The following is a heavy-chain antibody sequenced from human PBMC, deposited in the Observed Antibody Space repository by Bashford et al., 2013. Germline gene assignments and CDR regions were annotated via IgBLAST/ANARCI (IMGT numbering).Heavy chain of an antibody. D-gene: IGHD2-2*01. J-gene: IGHJ6*02. V-gene: IGHV3-33*08. Sequence: GSLRLSCAASGFTSSGFTFSDYWMHWVRQAPGKGLEWVAFIWYDGRNTYYADSVKGRITVSRDNSKNTLYVQMNNLRAEDTAVYYCARDTSYPNSLYYGMDVWGQGTTVTVSS. CDR1: GFTSSGFTFSDYW. CDR2: IWYDGRNT. CDR3: ARDTSYPNSLYYGMDV.